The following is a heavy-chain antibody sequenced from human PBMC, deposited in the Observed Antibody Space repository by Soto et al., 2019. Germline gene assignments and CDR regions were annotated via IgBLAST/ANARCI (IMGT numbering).Heavy chain of an antibody. D-gene: IGHD6-13*01. CDR2: IYYSGST. V-gene: IGHV4-59*01. CDR3: ARDSAAAGTYYYYGVDV. CDR1: GGSISSYY. J-gene: IGHJ6*02. Sequence: PSETLSLTCTVSGGSISSYYWSWIRQPPGKGLEWIGYIYYSGSTNYNPSLKSRVTISVDTSKNQFSLKLSSVTAADTAVYYCARDSAAAGTYYYYGVDVWGQGTTVT.